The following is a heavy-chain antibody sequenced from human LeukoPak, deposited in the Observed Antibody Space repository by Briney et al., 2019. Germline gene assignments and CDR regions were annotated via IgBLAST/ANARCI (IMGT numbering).Heavy chain of an antibody. CDR2: IRADAVTT. V-gene: IGHV3-23*01. CDR1: GFIFSHHG. Sequence: GGTLRLSCATSGFIFSHHGMNWVRQAPGKGLEWVSGIRADAVTTYYADSAKGRFIISRDNSKNTVYLQMNSLSAEDAAVYYCVKDDGWVQYANWGQGTLVTVSS. CDR3: VKDDGWVQYAN. D-gene: IGHD5-24*01. J-gene: IGHJ4*02.